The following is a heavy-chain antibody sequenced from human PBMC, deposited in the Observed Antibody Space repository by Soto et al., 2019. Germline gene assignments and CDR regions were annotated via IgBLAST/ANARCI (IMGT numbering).Heavy chain of an antibody. CDR1: GFTFSNYG. D-gene: IGHD2-15*01. CDR3: ASYIEIVTAKHFFYYYAMDV. V-gene: IGHV1-18*01. CDR2: ASANNGHT. Sequence: QGQLVQSGAEVKKPGASVKLYCKASGFTFSNYGLNWVRQAPGQGLEWMGWASANNGHTNYAQNLQGRVSMTTDTSTSTADMELRGLTFDDTAVYSCASYIEIVTAKHFFYYYAMDVWGQGATVTVSS. J-gene: IGHJ6*02.